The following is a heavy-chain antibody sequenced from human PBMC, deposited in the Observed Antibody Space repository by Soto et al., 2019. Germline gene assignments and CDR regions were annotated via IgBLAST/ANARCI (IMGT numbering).Heavy chain of an antibody. CDR3: AKKVNSGSGSQFFDY. V-gene: IGHV3-23*01. CDR1: GFTFSSYS. Sequence: VSLRLSCAASGFTFSSYSMSWVRQAPGKGLEWVSGFRSGGDDDTTYYADSVGGRFTISRDNSKNTLFLQMNSLRAEDTAIYYGAKKVNSGSGSQFFDYWGQGTLVTVSS. CDR2: FRSGGDDDTT. D-gene: IGHD3-10*01. J-gene: IGHJ4*02.